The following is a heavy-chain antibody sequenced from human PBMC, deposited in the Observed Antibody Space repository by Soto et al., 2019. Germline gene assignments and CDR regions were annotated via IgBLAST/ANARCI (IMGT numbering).Heavy chain of an antibody. V-gene: IGHV1-8*01. J-gene: IGHJ4*01. D-gene: IGHD1-26*01. CDR1: GYSFTSLD. CDR3: ARGVSAGVDY. Sequence: QVQLVQSGAEVREPGASVKVSCKASGYSFTSLDINWVRQTAGQGPEWMGWMQPSTGRTGYAQKFQGRVTMTRDTSINTAYMELTTLTSDDTAFYYCARGVSAGVDYWGHGTLVTVSS. CDR2: MQPSTGRT.